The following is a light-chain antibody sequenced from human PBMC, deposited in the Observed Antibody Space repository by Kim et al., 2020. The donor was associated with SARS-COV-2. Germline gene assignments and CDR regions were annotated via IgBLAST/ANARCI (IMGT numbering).Light chain of an antibody. Sequence: QLVLTQSPSASASLGASVKLTCTLSSGHSSYAIAWHQQQPEKGPRFLMKLDSDGSHNKGDGIPDRFSGSSSGAERYLTISSLQSEDEADYYCQTWDTGVRLFGGGTQRTV. J-gene: IGLJ3*02. CDR2: LDSDGSH. CDR1: SGHSSYA. CDR3: QTWDTGVRL. V-gene: IGLV4-69*01.